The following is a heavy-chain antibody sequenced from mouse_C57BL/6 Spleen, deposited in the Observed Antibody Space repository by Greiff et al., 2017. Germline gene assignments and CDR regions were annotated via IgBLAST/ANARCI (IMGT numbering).Heavy chain of an antibody. D-gene: IGHD1-1*01. CDR3: ARPTTVVARDCDV. V-gene: IGHV1-55*01. CDR2: IYPGSGST. CDR1: GYTFTSYW. Sequence: QVQLQQPGAELVKPGASVKMSCKASGYTFTSYWITWVKQRPGQGLEWIGDIYPGSGSTNYNEKFTSKATLTVDTSSSTAYMQLCSLTSEDSAVYCCARPTTVVARDCDVWGTGTTVTVSS. J-gene: IGHJ1*03.